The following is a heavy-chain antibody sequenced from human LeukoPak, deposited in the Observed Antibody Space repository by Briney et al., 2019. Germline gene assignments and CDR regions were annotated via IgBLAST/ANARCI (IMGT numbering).Heavy chain of an antibody. Sequence: GGSLRLSCAASGFTVSSNYMSWVRQAPGKGLEWVSVIYSGGSTYYADSVKGRFTISRDNSKNTLYLQMNSLRAEDTAVYYCAKKKGVGASATEKYYYYYYMDVWGKGTTVTISS. D-gene: IGHD1-26*01. J-gene: IGHJ6*03. CDR3: AKKKGVGASATEKYYYYYYMDV. CDR1: GFTVSSNY. V-gene: IGHV3-66*01. CDR2: IYSGGST.